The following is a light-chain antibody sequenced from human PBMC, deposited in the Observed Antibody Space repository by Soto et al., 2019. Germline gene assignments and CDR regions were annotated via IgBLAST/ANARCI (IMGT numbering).Light chain of an antibody. V-gene: IGLV2-23*01. CDR3: CSYAGSGALV. J-gene: IGLJ3*02. CDR1: SSDVGNYNL. Sequence: QSVLTQPASVSGSPGQSITISCTGTSSDVGNYNLVSWYQHHPGRVPNLMIYEDYKRPSGVSNRFSGSKSGSTASLTISGLQAEDEADYYCCSYAGSGALVFGGGTQLTVL. CDR2: EDY.